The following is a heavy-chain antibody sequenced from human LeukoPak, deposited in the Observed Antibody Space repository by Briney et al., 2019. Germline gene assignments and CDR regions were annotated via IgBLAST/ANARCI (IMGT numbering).Heavy chain of an antibody. CDR3: AKGYYDYVWGSAFVL. CDR1: FTXXXXA. J-gene: IGHJ4*02. D-gene: IGHD3-16*01. CDR2: ISGSGGST. Sequence: FTXXXXAMSWVRQAPGKGLEWVSAISGSGGSTYYADSVKGRFTISRHNSKNTLYLQMNSLRAEDTAVYYCAKGYYDYVWGSAFVLWGQGTLVTVSS. V-gene: IGHV3-23*01.